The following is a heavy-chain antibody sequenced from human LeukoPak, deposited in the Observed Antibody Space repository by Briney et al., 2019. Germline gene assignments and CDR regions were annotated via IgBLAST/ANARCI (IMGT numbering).Heavy chain of an antibody. V-gene: IGHV3-48*03. J-gene: IGHJ4*02. CDR2: ISSSGSTI. CDR1: GFTFSSYE. Sequence: PGGSLRLSCAASGFTFSSYEMNWVRQAPGKGLEWVSYISSSGSTIYYADSVKGRFTISRDNSKNTLYLQMNSLRAEDTAVYYCAKPLTYYYDSSDFDYWGQGTLVTVSS. CDR3: AKPLTYYYDSSDFDY. D-gene: IGHD3-22*01.